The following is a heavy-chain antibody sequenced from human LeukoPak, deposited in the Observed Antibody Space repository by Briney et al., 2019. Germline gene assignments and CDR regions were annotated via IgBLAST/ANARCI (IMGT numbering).Heavy chain of an antibody. CDR3: ASVITTIRNWFDP. CDR1: GGSISSGGYY. J-gene: IGHJ5*02. Sequence: SETLSLTCTVSGGSISSGGYYWSWIRQHPGKGLEWIGYIYYSGSTYYNPSLKSRVTISVDMSKNQFSLKLSSVTAADTAVYYCASVITTIRNWFDPWGQGTLVTVSS. D-gene: IGHD3-16*01. V-gene: IGHV4-31*03. CDR2: IYYSGST.